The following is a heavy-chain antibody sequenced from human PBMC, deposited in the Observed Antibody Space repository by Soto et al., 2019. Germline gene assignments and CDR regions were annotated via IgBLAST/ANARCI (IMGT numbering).Heavy chain of an antibody. D-gene: IGHD1-26*01. CDR1: GGSISSYY. V-gene: IGHV4-59*01. CDR3: ARGRGGHFQP. CDR2: IYYSGST. Sequence: QVQLQESGPGLVKPSETLSLTCTVSGGSISSYYWSWIRQPPGKGLEWIGYIYYSGSTNYNPSLKSRVTISVDTSKNQFSLKLSSVTAADTAVYYCARGRGGHFQPWGQGTLVTVSS. J-gene: IGHJ1*01.